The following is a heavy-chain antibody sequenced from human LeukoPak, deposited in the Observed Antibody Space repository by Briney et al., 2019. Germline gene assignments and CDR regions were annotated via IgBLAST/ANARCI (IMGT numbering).Heavy chain of an antibody. CDR1: GGSISSGDYY. D-gene: IGHD2-2*01. J-gene: IGHJ4*02. V-gene: IGHV4-30-4*01. CDR2: IYYSGST. Sequence: SETLSLTCTVSGGSISSGDYYWSWIRQPPGKGLEWIGYIYYSGSTYYNPSLKSRVTISVDTSKNQFSLKLSSVTAADTAVYYCARVGSSTSCFFDYWGQGTLVTVSS. CDR3: ARVGSSTSCFFDY.